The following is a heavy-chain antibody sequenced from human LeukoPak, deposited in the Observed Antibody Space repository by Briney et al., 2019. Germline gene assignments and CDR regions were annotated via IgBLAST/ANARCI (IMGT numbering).Heavy chain of an antibody. Sequence: GGSLRLSCAASGFTFSSYAMSWVRQAPGKGLEWVSAISGSGGSTYYADSVKGRFTISRDNSKNTLYLQMNSLRAEDTAVYYCARHEWDSSGYYYVAYWGQGTLVTVSS. CDR1: GFTFSSYA. J-gene: IGHJ4*02. CDR3: ARHEWDSSGYYYVAY. V-gene: IGHV3-23*01. D-gene: IGHD3-22*01. CDR2: ISGSGGST.